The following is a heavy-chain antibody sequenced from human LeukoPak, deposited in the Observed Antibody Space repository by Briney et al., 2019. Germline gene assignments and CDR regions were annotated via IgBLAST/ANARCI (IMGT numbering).Heavy chain of an antibody. CDR3: AKDQGLTAPPPYGLDV. J-gene: IGHJ6*02. CDR2: IIPVLNIT. Sequence: SVKVSCKTSGGTFSRSAITWVRQAPGQGLEGMGRIIPVLNITTYAQKFQGRVTITADTSSSTVYMELSSLRSEETAVYYCAKDQGLTAPPPYGLDVWGQGTTVIVSS. CDR1: GGTFSRSA. D-gene: IGHD5-18*01. V-gene: IGHV1-69*04.